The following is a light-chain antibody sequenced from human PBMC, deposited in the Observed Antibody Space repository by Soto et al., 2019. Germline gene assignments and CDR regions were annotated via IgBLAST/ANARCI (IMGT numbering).Light chain of an antibody. CDR1: LSISGW. V-gene: IGKV1-5*01. J-gene: IGKJ1*01. Sequence: DIQLTQSPSTLSASIGDTVTITCRASLSISGWLAWYQQAPGKAPKLLIFNAFTLQRGVPSRFRGGGSGTEFTLTISSLHPDDSAIYYCQQHNSYPWTFGLGTKVDIK. CDR3: QQHNSYPWT. CDR2: NAF.